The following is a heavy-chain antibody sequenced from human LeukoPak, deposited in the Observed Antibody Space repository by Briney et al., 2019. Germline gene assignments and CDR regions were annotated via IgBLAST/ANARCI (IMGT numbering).Heavy chain of an antibody. J-gene: IGHJ6*02. CDR1: GFTVSSNY. D-gene: IGHD6-19*01. CDR2: IYSGGST. Sequence: GGSLRLSCAASGFTVSSNYMSWVRQAPGKGLEWVSVIYSGGSTYYADSVKGRFTISRDNSKNTLYLQMNSLRAEDTAVYYCARDQYIAVAVVGYYYYGMDVWGQGTTVTVSS. CDR3: ARDQYIAVAVVGYYYYGMDV. V-gene: IGHV3-66*01.